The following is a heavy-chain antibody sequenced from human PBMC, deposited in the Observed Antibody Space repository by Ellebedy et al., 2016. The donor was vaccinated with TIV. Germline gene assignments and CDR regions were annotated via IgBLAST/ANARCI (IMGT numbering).Heavy chain of an antibody. V-gene: IGHV3-7*01. CDR1: GFSFSTHY. J-gene: IGHJ4*02. CDR3: AREYYYNWSGHGCSAY. CDR2: INPSGSGA. Sequence: PGGSLRLSCVASGFSFSTHYMTWVRQAPGKGLEWLAKINPSGSGADYVDAVKGRFTISRDNAKNSLYLQMNSLRAEDTAVYYCAREYYYNWSGHGCSAYWGQGTLVTVSS. D-gene: IGHD3-22*01.